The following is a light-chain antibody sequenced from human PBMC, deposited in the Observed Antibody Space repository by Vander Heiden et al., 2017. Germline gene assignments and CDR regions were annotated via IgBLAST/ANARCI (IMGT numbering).Light chain of an antibody. CDR1: LDITNY. Sequence: DIQMTQSPSSLSASVGDKITITCQASLDITNYLNWYQQKPGKAPKLLIYDASKLERGVPSWFSRSGCGKHFTFTISRLQPEDFATYYYQQYDYLPRTFGQGTRLEIK. CDR2: DAS. J-gene: IGKJ5*01. V-gene: IGKV1-33*01. CDR3: QQYDYLPRT.